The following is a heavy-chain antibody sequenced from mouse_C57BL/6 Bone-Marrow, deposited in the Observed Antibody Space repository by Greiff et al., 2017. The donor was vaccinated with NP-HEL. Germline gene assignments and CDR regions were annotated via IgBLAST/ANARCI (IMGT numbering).Heavy chain of an antibody. Sequence: QVTLKECGPGILQPSQTLSLTCSFSGFSLSTFGMGVGWIRQPSGKGLEWLAHIWWDDDKYYNPALKSRLTISKDTSKNQVFLKIANVDTADTATYYCARMGYYDYPYYAMDYWGQGTSVTVSS. CDR1: GFSLSTFGMG. D-gene: IGHD2-4*01. V-gene: IGHV8-8*01. CDR2: IWWDDDK. CDR3: ARMGYYDYPYYAMDY. J-gene: IGHJ4*01.